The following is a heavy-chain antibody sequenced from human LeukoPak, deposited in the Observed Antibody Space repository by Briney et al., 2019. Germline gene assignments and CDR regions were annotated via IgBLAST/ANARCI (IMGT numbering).Heavy chain of an antibody. CDR2: INPSGGST. D-gene: IGHD3-9*01. V-gene: IGHV1-46*01. CDR1: GYTFTSYY. Sequence: GASVKVSCKASGYTFTSYYMHWVRQAPGQGLEWMGIINPSGGSTSYAQKFQGRVTMTRDTSTSTVYMELSSLRSEDTVVYFRPRAAYDILTGYQEVDYWGQGTLVTVSS. CDR3: PRAAYDILTGYQEVDY. J-gene: IGHJ4*02.